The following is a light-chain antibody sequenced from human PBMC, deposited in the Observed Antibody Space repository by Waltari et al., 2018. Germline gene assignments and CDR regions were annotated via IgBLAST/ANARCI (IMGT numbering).Light chain of an antibody. J-gene: IGKJ1*01. CDR2: TAS. Sequence: DIQMTQSPSSLSASVGDRVTITCRASQTISSYLNWYQQKPGKAPHLLIYTASNLQSGVPSRFSGSGSGTDFTLTISSLQPEDFATYYCQQSSSTPPWTFGQGTKVEIK. V-gene: IGKV1-39*01. CDR3: QQSSSTPPWT. CDR1: QTISSY.